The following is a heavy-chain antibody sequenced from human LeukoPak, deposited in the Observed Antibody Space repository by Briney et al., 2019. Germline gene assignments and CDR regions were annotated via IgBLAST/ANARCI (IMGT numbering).Heavy chain of an antibody. V-gene: IGHV3-23*01. J-gene: IGHJ4*02. CDR2: ISGSGGST. Sequence: GGSLRLSCTASGFTFSSYAMSWVRQAPGKGLEWVSVISGSGGSTYYGDSVKGRFTISRDNSKNTLYLQMNSLRAEDTAVYYCAIDGVVTITFDYWGQGTLVTVSS. D-gene: IGHD3-16*01. CDR3: AIDGVVTITFDY. CDR1: GFTFSSYA.